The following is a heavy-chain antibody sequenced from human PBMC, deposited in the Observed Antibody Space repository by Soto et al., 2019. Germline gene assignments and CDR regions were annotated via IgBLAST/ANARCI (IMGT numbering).Heavy chain of an antibody. J-gene: IGHJ1*01. CDR1: GGTFSSYT. CDR3: ASVAYCGGDCPVGYFQH. CDR2: IIPILGIA. Sequence: GASVKVSCKASGGTFSSYTISWVRQAPGQGLEWMGRIIPILGIANYTQKFQGRVTITADKSTSTAYMELSSLRSEDTAVYYCASVAYCGGDCPVGYFQHWGQGTLVTVSS. V-gene: IGHV1-69*02. D-gene: IGHD2-21*01.